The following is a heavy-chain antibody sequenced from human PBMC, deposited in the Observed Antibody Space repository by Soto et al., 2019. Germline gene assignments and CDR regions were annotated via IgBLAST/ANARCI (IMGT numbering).Heavy chain of an antibody. V-gene: IGHV3-23*01. D-gene: IGHD3-22*01. J-gene: IGHJ5*01. CDR3: AKLTYPSDSTGYYYERVSGWIDS. Sequence: PGGSLRRSCAASGFMFSGYAMSWVRQAPGKGLEWVSSISASGGTANLADSVEGRCTISRDNSKSTLYLQMNSLRAEDTAVYYCAKLTYPSDSTGYYYERVSGWIDSWGQGTLVTVSS. CDR1: GFMFSGYA. CDR2: ISASGGTA.